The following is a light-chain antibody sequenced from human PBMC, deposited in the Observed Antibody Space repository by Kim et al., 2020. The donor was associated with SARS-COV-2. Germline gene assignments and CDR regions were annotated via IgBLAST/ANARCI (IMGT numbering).Light chain of an antibody. J-gene: IGLJ1*01. CDR1: NIGSKN. V-gene: IGLV3-9*01. Sequence: SYELTQPLSVSVALGQTARITCGGNNIGSKNVHWYQQMPGQAPVLVIYRDINRPSGIPERFSGSNSGNTANLTISRAQAGDEADYYCQVWDSSAYVFGTG. CDR2: RDI. CDR3: QVWDSSAYV.